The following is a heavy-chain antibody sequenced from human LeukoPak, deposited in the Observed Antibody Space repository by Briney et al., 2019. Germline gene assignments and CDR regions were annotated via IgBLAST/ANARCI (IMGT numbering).Heavy chain of an antibody. J-gene: IGHJ5*02. D-gene: IGHD3-10*01. V-gene: IGHV1-3*01. CDR2: INAGNGNT. CDR3: ARGGGAPITMVRGFWFDP. CDR1: GYTFTSYA. Sequence: ASVKVSCKASGYTFTSYAMHWVRQAPGQGLEWMGWINAGNGNTKYSQKFQGRVTITRDTSASTAYMELSSLRSEDTAVYYCARGGGAPITMVRGFWFDPWGQGTLVTVSS.